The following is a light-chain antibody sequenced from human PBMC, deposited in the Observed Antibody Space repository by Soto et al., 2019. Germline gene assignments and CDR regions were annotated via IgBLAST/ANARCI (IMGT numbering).Light chain of an antibody. J-gene: IGKJ1*01. CDR2: DAS. Sequence: EIVLTQSPATLSLSPGERATLSCRASQSVSSYLAWYQQKPGQAPRLLISDASNRATGIPARFSGSGSGTEFTLTISSLQPDDFATYYCQQSNNYPWTFGQGTKVDIK. CDR1: QSVSSY. CDR3: QQSNNYPWT. V-gene: IGKV3-11*01.